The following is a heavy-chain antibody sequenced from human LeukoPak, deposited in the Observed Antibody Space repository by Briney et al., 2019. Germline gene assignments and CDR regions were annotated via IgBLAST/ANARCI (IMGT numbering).Heavy chain of an antibody. CDR1: GFTFSIHE. CDR2: ISSSGYTI. D-gene: IGHD3-10*01. Sequence: PGGSLRLSCAASGFTFSIHEINWVGQAPGKGLEWVSYISSSGYTIHYADSVKGRFTISRDNAKNSLYLQMSNLTAEDTAVYYCARDRRGRGYYYGMDVWGQGTTVTVSS. J-gene: IGHJ6*02. CDR3: ARDRRGRGYYYGMDV. V-gene: IGHV3-48*03.